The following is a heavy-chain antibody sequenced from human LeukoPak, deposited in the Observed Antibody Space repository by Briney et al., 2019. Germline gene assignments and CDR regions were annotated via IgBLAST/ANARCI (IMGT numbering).Heavy chain of an antibody. CDR2: IDGDGTTT. V-gene: IGHV3-74*01. CDR1: GFTFSSYW. D-gene: IGHD2/OR15-2a*01. CDR3: ARDLLSGFVPCAY. J-gene: IGHJ4*02. Sequence: GGSLRLSCAASGFTFSSYWMHWVRQTPGKGLEWLPRIDGDGTTTNYADSVNGRFTISRDNAKNTLYLQMTSLRAEDAAVYYCARDLLSGFVPCAYWGQGTLVTVPS.